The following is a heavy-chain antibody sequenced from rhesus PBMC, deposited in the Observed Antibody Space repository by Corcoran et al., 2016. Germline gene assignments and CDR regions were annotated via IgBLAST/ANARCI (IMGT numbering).Heavy chain of an antibody. CDR3: ARDQGGLYDSGGLDY. V-gene: IGHV3-54*02. D-gene: IGHD3-28*01. CDR1: GFPFSSYG. CDR2: ISYDGSKK. J-gene: IGHJ4*01. Sequence: EVQLVESGGGLVQPGGSLRLSCAASGFPFSSYGMHWVRQAPGKGLEWVAVISYDGSKKDYADDVKDRLPSSRGNAKNSLYLQMHSLKLEDTVVYYCARDQGGLYDSGGLDYGGQGVLVTVSS.